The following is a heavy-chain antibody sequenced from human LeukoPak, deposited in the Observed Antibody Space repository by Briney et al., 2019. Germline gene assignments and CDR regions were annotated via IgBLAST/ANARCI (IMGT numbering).Heavy chain of an antibody. V-gene: IGHV1-18*01. J-gene: IGHJ6*02. D-gene: IGHD6-13*01. CDR3: ARETSSSWYCYYGMDV. Sequence: EASVKVSCKASGYTFTSYGISWVRQAPGQGLEWMGWISAYNGNTNYAQKLQGRVTMTTDTSTSTAYMELRSLRSDDTAVYYCARETSSSWYCYYGMDVWGQGTTVTVSS. CDR2: ISAYNGNT. CDR1: GYTFTSYG.